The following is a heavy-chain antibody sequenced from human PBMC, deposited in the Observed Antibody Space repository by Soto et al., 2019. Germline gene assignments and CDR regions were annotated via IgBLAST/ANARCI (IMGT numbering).Heavy chain of an antibody. D-gene: IGHD6-19*01. J-gene: IGHJ6*02. CDR3: ARPSSGSDYYYYGMDV. V-gene: IGHV4-39*01. Sequence: SETLSLTCTVSGGSISSSSYYWGWIRQPPGKGLEWIGSIYYSGITYYNPSLKSRVTISVDTSKNQFSLKLSSVTAADTAVYDCARPSSGSDYYYYGMDVWGQGTTVTVSS. CDR2: IYYSGIT. CDR1: GGSISSSSYY.